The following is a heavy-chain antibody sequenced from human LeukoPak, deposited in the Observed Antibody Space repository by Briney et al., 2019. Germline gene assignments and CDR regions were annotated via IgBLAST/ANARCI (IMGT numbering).Heavy chain of an antibody. CDR1: GFTFDDYR. J-gene: IGHJ4*02. CDR3: ARGGTSGYSSTRHFWGGNYYFDY. V-gene: IGHV3-7*01. Sequence: GGSLRLSCGASGFTFDDYRMSWVRQAPGQGLEWVANINQDGSEKYYLDSAKGRFTISRDNARNSLYLQVNSLRAEDTAVYYCARGGTSGYSSTRHFWGGNYYFDYWGQGSLVTVSS. D-gene: IGHD2-2*01. CDR2: INQDGSEK.